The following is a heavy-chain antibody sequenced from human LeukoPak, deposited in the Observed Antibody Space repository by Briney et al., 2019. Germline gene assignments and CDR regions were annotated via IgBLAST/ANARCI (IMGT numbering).Heavy chain of an antibody. Sequence: GGSLRLSCEASGFTFSSYTMTWVRQAPGTGLEWLSSIRRSGDTTYYADSVKGRFTVSRDTSKNTLYLQMNTLRVEDTAVYYCGKGGGAGGYYEYGMDVWGQGTTVTVSS. CDR3: GKGGGAGGYYEYGMDV. J-gene: IGHJ6*02. V-gene: IGHV3-23*01. CDR2: IRRSGDTT. CDR1: GFTFSSYT. D-gene: IGHD3-22*01.